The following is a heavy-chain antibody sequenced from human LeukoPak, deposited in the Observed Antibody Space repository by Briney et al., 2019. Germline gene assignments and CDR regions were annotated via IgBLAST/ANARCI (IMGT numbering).Heavy chain of an antibody. CDR1: GFTFSDYY. CDR2: ISSSGSTI. J-gene: IGHJ6*03. V-gene: IGHV3-11*01. CDR3: ARDFPSDVNYYYYYMDV. Sequence: AGGSLRLSCAASGFTFSDYYMSWLRQAPGKVLEWVSYISSSGSTIYYADSVKGRFTISRDNAKNSLYLQMNSLRAEDTAVYYCARDFPSDVNYYYYYMDVWGKGTTVTISS.